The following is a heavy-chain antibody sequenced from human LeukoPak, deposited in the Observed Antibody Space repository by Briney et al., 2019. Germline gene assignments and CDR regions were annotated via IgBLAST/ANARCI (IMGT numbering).Heavy chain of an antibody. J-gene: IGHJ4*02. CDR2: ISAGGGST. CDR1: GFTFSSYA. Sequence: GGSLRLSCAASGFTFSSYAMSWVRQAPGKGLEWVSAISAGGGSTYYADSVKGRLTISRDNSKNTLYLQMSSLRAEDTAVYYCAREQRGYDCYYWGQGTLVTVSS. V-gene: IGHV3-23*01. D-gene: IGHD5-12*01. CDR3: AREQRGYDCYY.